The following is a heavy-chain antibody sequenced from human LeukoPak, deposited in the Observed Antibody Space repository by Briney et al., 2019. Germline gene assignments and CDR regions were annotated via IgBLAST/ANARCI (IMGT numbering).Heavy chain of an antibody. D-gene: IGHD1-26*01. CDR1: GGTFSSYA. CDR3: ANRVVVGATTQARYFDY. J-gene: IGHJ4*02. CDR2: IIPILGIA. Sequence: SVKVSCKASGGTFSSYAISWVRQAPGQGLEWMGRIIPILGIANYAQKFQGRVTITADKSTSTAYMELSSLRSEDTAVYYCANRVVVGATTQARYFDYWGQGTLSPSPQ. V-gene: IGHV1-69*04.